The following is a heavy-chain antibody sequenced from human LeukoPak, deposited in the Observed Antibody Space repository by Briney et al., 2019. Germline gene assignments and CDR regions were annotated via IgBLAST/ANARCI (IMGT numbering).Heavy chain of an antibody. J-gene: IGHJ6*03. Sequence: ASVKVSCKASGYTFTCYYMHWVRQAPGQGLEWMGRINPNSGGTNYAQKFQGRVTMTRDTSISTAYMELSRLRSDDTAVYYCARDLGYYDSSGYYYYYYMDVWGKGTTVTVSS. CDR2: INPNSGGT. V-gene: IGHV1-2*06. D-gene: IGHD3-22*01. CDR1: GYTFTCYY. CDR3: ARDLGYYDSSGYYYYYYMDV.